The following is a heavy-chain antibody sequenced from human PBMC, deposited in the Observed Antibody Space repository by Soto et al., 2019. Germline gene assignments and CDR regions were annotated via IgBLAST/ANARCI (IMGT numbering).Heavy chain of an antibody. V-gene: IGHV3-7*01. CDR2: IKQDGSEK. J-gene: IGHJ5*02. D-gene: IGHD3-22*01. CDR3: AREGGYYYDSSGSWFDP. Sequence: GGSLRLSCAASGFTFSSYWMSWVRQAPGKGLEWVANIKQDGSEKYYADSVKGRFTISRDNAKNSLYLQMNSLRAEDTAVYYCAREGGYYYDSSGSWFDPWGQGTLVTVSS. CDR1: GFTFSSYW.